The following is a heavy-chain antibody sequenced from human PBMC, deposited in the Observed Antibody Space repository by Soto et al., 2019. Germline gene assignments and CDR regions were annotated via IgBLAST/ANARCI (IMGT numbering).Heavy chain of an antibody. J-gene: IGHJ4*02. CDR2: IYPGDSDT. V-gene: IGHV5-51*01. CDR1: GYSFTSYW. D-gene: IGHD1-20*01. CDR3: ARRRAPRITGTPYYFDY. Sequence: GESLKISCKGSGYSFTSYWIGWVRQMPGKGLEWMGIIYPGDSDTRYSPSFQGQVTISADKSISTAYLQWSSLKASDTAMYYCARRRAPRITGTPYYFDYWGQGNLVTVSS.